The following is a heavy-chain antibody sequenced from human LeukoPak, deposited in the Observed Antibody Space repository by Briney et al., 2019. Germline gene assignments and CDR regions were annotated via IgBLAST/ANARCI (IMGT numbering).Heavy chain of an antibody. CDR3: ARGSFPYYFDY. Sequence: QPGGSLRLSCAASGFTVSSNYMSWVRQAPGKGLEWGSVIYSGGSTYYADSVNGRFTIYTDNSKNTLYLQMNSLRAEDTAVYHCARGSFPYYFDYWGQGTLVTVSS. D-gene: IGHD3-16*02. CDR2: IYSGGST. V-gene: IGHV3-66*01. CDR1: GFTVSSNY. J-gene: IGHJ4*02.